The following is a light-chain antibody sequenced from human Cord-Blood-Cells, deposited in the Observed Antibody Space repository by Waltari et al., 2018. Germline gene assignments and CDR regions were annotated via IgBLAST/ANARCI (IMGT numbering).Light chain of an antibody. CDR2: GKN. CDR1: SLRSYY. V-gene: IGLV3-19*01. J-gene: IGLJ1*01. Sequence: SSELTQDPAVSVALGQTVRIKCQGDSLRSYYASWYQQKPGQDPVLVIYGKNNRPSGIPDRFSGSSSGNTASLTITGAQAEDEADYYCNSRDSSGNHYVFGTGTKVTVL. CDR3: NSRDSSGNHYV.